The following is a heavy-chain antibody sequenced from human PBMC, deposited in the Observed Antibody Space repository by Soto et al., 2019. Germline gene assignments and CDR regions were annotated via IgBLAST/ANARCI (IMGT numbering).Heavy chain of an antibody. J-gene: IGHJ4*02. D-gene: IGHD1-26*01. CDR3: AKSWDVVGASTGDYFDS. V-gene: IGHV3-23*01. CDR1: GFTFNVYA. CDR2: IRNDGGTT. Sequence: EVQLLESGGGLVLPGGSLRLSCAASGFTFNVYAMSWVRQAPGKGLEWVSTIRNDGGTTDYADSVKGRFTISRDNSKNTLSLYMNSLRPDDTAVYYCAKSWDVVGASTGDYFDSWGQGTLVAVSS.